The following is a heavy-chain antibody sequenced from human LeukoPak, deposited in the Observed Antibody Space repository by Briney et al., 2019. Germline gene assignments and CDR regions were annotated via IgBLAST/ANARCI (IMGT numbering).Heavy chain of an antibody. V-gene: IGHV3-48*04. CDR3: AKVTYGSGTYGAFDY. J-gene: IGHJ4*02. CDR2: ISSSGSTI. D-gene: IGHD3-10*01. Sequence: PGGSLRLSCAASGFTFSSYSMNWVRQAPGKGLEWVSYISSSGSTIYYADSVKGRFTISRDNAKNSLYLQMNSLRAEDTAVYYCAKVTYGSGTYGAFDYWGQGTLVTVSS. CDR1: GFTFSSYS.